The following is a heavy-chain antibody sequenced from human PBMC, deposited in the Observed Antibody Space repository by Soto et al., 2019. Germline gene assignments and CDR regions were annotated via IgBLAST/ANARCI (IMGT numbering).Heavy chain of an antibody. V-gene: IGHV1-18*01. CDR1: GYTFTSYG. D-gene: IGHD6-19*01. CDR2: ISAYNGNT. CDR3: ARDTPTLLAVARPDGTYDY. J-gene: IGHJ4*02. Sequence: ASVKVFCKASGYTFTSYGISWVRQAPGQGLEWMGWISAYNGNTNYEQKLQGRVTMTTDTSTSTAYMELRSQRSDDTAVYYCARDTPTLLAVARPDGTYDYWGQGTLVTVSS.